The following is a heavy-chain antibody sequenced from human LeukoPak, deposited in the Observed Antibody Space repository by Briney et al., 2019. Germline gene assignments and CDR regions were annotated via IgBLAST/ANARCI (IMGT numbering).Heavy chain of an antibody. CDR2: IYYSGST. Sequence: SETLSLTCTVSGGSISSYCWSWIRQPPGKGLEWIGYIYYSGSTNYNPSLKSRVTISVDTSKNQFSLKLSSVTAADTAVYYCARQIAVAELGGYNWFDPWGQGTLVTVSS. CDR3: ARQIAVAELGGYNWFDP. V-gene: IGHV4-59*01. J-gene: IGHJ5*02. CDR1: GGSISSYC. D-gene: IGHD6-19*01.